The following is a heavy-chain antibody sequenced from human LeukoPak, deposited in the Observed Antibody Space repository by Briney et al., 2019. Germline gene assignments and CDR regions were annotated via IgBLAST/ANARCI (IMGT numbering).Heavy chain of an antibody. CDR2: IHPSGML. D-gene: IGHD3-22*01. CDR3: SRGLDSRKLGY. Sequence: PSETLSLTCTVSGASFNTDDQYWNWIRQRPGKGLEWIGSIHPSGMLYNNPPLESRVTMSRDTSKNQFSLNLNSVTAADTAVYFCSRGLDSRKLGYWGQGILVTVSS. J-gene: IGHJ4*02. V-gene: IGHV4-31*03. CDR1: GASFNTDDQY.